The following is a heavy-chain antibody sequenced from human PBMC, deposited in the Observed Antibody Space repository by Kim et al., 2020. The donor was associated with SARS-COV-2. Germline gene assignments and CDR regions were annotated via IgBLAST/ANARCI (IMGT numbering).Heavy chain of an antibody. CDR2: IYYSVST. V-gene: IGHV4-59*01. CDR3: ARASRSTIFGVVTAPGAFDI. D-gene: IGHD3-3*01. J-gene: IGHJ3*02. Sequence: SETLSLTCTVSGGSISSYYWSWIRQPPGKGLEWIGYIYYSVSTNYNPSLKSRVTISVDTSKNQFSLKLSSVTAADTAVYYCARASRSTIFGVVTAPGAFDIWGQGTMVTVSS. CDR1: GGSISSYY.